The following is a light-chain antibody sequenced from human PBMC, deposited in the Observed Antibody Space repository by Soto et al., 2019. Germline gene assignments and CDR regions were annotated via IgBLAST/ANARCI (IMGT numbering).Light chain of an antibody. CDR3: CSYVGSSTLV. J-gene: IGLJ2*01. CDR2: EGS. Sequence: QSALTQPASVSGSPGQSITISCTGASSDVGNYNLVSWYQQHPGKAPKLMIYEGSERPSGVSNRFSGSKSGNTASLTISGLQAEDEADYFCCSYVGSSTLVFGGGTKVTVL. V-gene: IGLV2-23*01. CDR1: SSDVGNYNL.